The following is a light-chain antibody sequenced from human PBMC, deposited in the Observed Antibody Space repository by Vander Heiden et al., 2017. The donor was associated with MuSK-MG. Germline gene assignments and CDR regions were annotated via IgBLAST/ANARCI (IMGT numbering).Light chain of an antibody. J-gene: IGLJ3*02. CDR1: SSNTGNNF. CDR2: SDS. Sequence: QSVLTQPPSASGTPGQRVTISCSGSSSNTGNNFVYWYQQLPQTAPKLLIYSDSQRPSGVPDRFSGSRSGTSASLAISGLRSEDEADYYCAAWDDSLSGWVFGGGTKVTVL. V-gene: IGLV1-47*02. CDR3: AAWDDSLSGWV.